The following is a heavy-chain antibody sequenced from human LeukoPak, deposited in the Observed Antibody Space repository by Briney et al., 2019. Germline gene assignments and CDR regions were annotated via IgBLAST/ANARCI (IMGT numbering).Heavy chain of an antibody. CDR2: MNSDGTSI. CDR1: GFTFTNYW. Sequence: GGSLRLSCVVSGFTFTNYWMQWVRQAPGKGLVWVARMNSDGTSIIHADSVKGRFTISRDNAENTLYLQMNSLRPEDTALYYCARSQSGVFDVWGQGTMVIVSS. D-gene: IGHD2-15*01. CDR3: ARSQSGVFDV. V-gene: IGHV3-74*01. J-gene: IGHJ3*01.